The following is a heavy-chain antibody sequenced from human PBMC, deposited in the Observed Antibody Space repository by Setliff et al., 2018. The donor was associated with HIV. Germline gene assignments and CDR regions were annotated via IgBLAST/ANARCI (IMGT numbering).Heavy chain of an antibody. Sequence: VKLSCKTPVGTFRSQAISCVRQAPGQGLEWMGGLISMFKIPQIAQKFQGRVTITADESTSTAYMGLSSLTSEDTAVYYCARGGWSGGGPLDYSYYYLDVWGQGTAVTVSS. CDR2: LISMFKIP. V-gene: IGHV1-69*01. D-gene: IGHD2-15*01. CDR1: VGTFRSQA. J-gene: IGHJ6*02. CDR3: ARGGWSGGGPLDYSYYYLDV.